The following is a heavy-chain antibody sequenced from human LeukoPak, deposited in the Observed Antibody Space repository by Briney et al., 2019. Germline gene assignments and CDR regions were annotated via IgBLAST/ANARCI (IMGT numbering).Heavy chain of an antibody. CDR3: ARDRDITMIVVVPY. V-gene: IGHV3-30*02. Sequence: HPGGSLRLSCAASGFTFSSYGMHWVRQAPGKGLEWVAFIRYDGSNKYYADSVKGRFTISRDNSKNTLYLQMNSLRAEDTAVYYCARDRDITMIVVVPYWGQGTLVTVSS. CDR1: GFTFSSYG. CDR2: IRYDGSNK. D-gene: IGHD3-22*01. J-gene: IGHJ4*02.